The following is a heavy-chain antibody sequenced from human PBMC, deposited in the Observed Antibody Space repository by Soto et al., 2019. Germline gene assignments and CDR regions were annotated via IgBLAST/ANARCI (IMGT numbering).Heavy chain of an antibody. V-gene: IGHV3-30*04. CDR2: IGHDSVNK. CDR1: GFVFGNYA. J-gene: IGHJ4*02. Sequence: QVRLVESGGGVVQPGRSLRLSCAASGFVFGNYAMHWVRQAPGKGPEWVTVIGHDSVNKYYADSVRGRFTISRDDSKNTLYLEMISLRVEDSAVYYCARDPVPGVPDYFDRWGQGTLVTVSS. CDR3: ARDPVPGVPDYFDR. D-gene: IGHD2-8*01.